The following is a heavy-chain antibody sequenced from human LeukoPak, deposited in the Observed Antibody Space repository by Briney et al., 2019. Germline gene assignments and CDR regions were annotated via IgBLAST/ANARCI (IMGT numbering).Heavy chain of an antibody. CDR2: ISAYNGNT. CDR1: GGTFSNYA. V-gene: IGHV1-18*01. D-gene: IGHD1-26*01. Sequence: ASVKVSCKASGGTFSNYAISWVRQAPGQGLEWMGWISAYNGNTNYAQKLQGRVTMTTDTSTSTAYMELRSLRSDDTAVYYCARVDPYRYSGSYRTYYFDYWGQGTLVTVSS. CDR3: ARVDPYRYSGSYRTYYFDY. J-gene: IGHJ4*02.